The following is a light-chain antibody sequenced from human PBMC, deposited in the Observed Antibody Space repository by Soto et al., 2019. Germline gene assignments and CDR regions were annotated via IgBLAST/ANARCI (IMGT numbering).Light chain of an antibody. V-gene: IGKV3-15*01. J-gene: IGKJ4*01. Sequence: EIVMTQSPATLSVSPGERATLSCRASQSVRSNLAWYQQKPGQAPRLLMYGASTRATGIPVRFSGSGSGTEFTLTISSLQSEDFAVYYSQQYNNWPPLTFGGGTKVEIK. CDR1: QSVRSN. CDR2: GAS. CDR3: QQYNNWPPLT.